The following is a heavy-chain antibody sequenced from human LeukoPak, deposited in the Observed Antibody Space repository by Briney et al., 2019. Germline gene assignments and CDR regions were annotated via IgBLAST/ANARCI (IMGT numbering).Heavy chain of an antibody. Sequence: GGSLSLSCEASGFTFSHFAMHWVRQAPDKGLEWVAVIWSDATNEYYADSVKGRFTISRDNFKRTVSLEMNSLRAEDTAVYYSAKDAQRGFDYSNSLEHWGQGSLVIVSS. CDR3: AKDAQRGFDYSNSLEH. V-gene: IGHV3-33*06. D-gene: IGHD4-11*01. CDR2: IWSDATNE. CDR1: GFTFSHFA. J-gene: IGHJ5*02.